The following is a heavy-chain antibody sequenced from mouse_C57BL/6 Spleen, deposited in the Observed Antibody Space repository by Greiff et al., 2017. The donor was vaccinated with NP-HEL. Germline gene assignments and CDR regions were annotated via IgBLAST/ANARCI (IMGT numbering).Heavy chain of an antibody. D-gene: IGHD2-1*01. CDR3: ARREDYGNYRYAMDY. J-gene: IGHJ4*01. V-gene: IGHV1-54*01. CDR2: INPGSGGT. Sequence: QVQLQQSGAELVRPGTSVKVSCKASGYAFTNYLIEWVKQRPGQGLEWIGVINPGSGGTNYNEKFKGKATLTADKSSSTAYMQLSSLTSEDSAVYFCARREDYGNYRYAMDYWGQGTSVTVSS. CDR1: GYAFTNYL.